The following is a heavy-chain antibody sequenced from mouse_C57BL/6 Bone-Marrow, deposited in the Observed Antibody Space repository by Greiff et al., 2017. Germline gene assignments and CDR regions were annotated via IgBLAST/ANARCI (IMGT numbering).Heavy chain of an antibody. D-gene: IGHD2-2*01. CDR3: RGIYYGYDGVAY. Sequence: QVQLQQSGSELRSPGSSVKLSCKDFDSEVFPIAYMSWVRQKPGHGFEWIGGILPSIGRTIYGEKFEDKATLDADTLSNTAYLELNSLTSEDSAIYVLRGIYYGYDGVAYWGQGTLVTVSA. J-gene: IGHJ3*01. CDR2: ILPSIGRT. V-gene: IGHV15-2*01. CDR1: DSEVFPIAY.